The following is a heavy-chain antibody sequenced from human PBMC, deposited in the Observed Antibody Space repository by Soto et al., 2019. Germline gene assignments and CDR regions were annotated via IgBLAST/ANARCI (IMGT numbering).Heavy chain of an antibody. Sequence: SVKVSCKASGGTFSSYAISWVRQAPGQGLEWMGGIIPIFGTANYAQKFQGRVTITADESTSTAYMELSSLRSEDTAVYYCARLKQQLPRGAFDIWGQGTMVTVSS. J-gene: IGHJ3*02. CDR1: GGTFSSYA. D-gene: IGHD6-13*01. V-gene: IGHV1-69*13. CDR2: IIPIFGTA. CDR3: ARLKQQLPRGAFDI.